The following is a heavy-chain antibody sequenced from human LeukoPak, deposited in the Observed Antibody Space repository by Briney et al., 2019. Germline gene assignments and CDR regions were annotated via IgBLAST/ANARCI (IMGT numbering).Heavy chain of an antibody. Sequence: GGSLRLSCAASGFTFCSYAMHWVRKAPGKGMEWVAVISYDGSNKYYTDSVKGRFTISRDNSKNTLYLQMNSLRAEDTAVYYCASDAGYSSSWLGSHDAFDIWGQGTMVTVSS. V-gene: IGHV3-30-3*01. CDR1: GFTFCSYA. CDR2: ISYDGSNK. D-gene: IGHD6-13*01. CDR3: ASDAGYSSSWLGSHDAFDI. J-gene: IGHJ3*02.